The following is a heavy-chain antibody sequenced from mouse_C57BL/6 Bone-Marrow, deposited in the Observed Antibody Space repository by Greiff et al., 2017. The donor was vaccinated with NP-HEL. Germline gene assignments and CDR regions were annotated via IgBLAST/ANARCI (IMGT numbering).Heavy chain of an antibody. CDR1: GYTFTGYW. J-gene: IGHJ4*01. D-gene: IGHD2-1*01. V-gene: IGHV1-9*01. CDR3: ARGGSIYLGAMDY. CDR2: ILPGSGST. Sequence: QVQLQQSGAELMKPGASVKLSCKATGYTFTGYWIEWVKQRPGHGLEWIGEILPGSGSTNYNEKFKGKATFTADTSSNTAYMQRSSLTTGDSAIYYGARGGSIYLGAMDYWGQGTSVTVSA.